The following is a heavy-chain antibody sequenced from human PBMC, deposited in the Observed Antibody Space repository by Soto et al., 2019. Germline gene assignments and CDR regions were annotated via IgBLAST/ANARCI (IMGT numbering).Heavy chain of an antibody. V-gene: IGHV1-8*01. CDR3: ARGAYDDFWSGVGPKDYYYGMDV. Sequence: ASVKVSCKASGYTFTSYDINWVRQATGQGLEWMGWMNHNSGNTGYAQKFQGKVTMTRNTSISTAYMELRSLRSEDTAVYYCARGAYDDFWSGVGPKDYYYGMDVWGQGTTVTVSS. CDR1: GYTFTSYD. D-gene: IGHD3-3*01. J-gene: IGHJ6*02. CDR2: MNHNSGNT.